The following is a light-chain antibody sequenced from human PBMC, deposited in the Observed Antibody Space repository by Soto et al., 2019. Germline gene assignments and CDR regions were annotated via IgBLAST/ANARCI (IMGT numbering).Light chain of an antibody. V-gene: IGKV1-33*01. CDR1: QDISKY. CDR2: DAS. CDR3: QQYDKLLALS. J-gene: IGKJ4*01. Sequence: DIQMTQSPSSRSASVGDRVTIACQASQDISKYLNWYQFRPGQAPKLLIYDASNLETGVPSRFRGSGSGTHFYLTISSLQPEDVETYYCQQYDKLLALSFGGRTKVQFK.